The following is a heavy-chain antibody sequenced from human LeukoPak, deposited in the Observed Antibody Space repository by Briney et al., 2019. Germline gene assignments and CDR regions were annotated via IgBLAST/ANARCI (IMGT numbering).Heavy chain of an antibody. V-gene: IGHV1-18*01. Sequence: ASVKVSCKASGYTFTSYGISWVRQAPGQGLEWMGWISAYNGNTNYAQKFQGRVTITADESTSTAYMELSSLRSEDTAVYYCARRRYDFWSGYYDYWGQGTLVTVSS. D-gene: IGHD3-3*01. CDR1: GYTFTSYG. J-gene: IGHJ4*02. CDR3: ARRRYDFWSGYYDY. CDR2: ISAYNGNT.